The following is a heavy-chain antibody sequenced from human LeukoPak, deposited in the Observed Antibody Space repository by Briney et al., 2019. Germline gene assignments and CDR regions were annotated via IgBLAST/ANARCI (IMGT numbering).Heavy chain of an antibody. V-gene: IGHV3-49*04. CDR2: IRSKAFGGTT. J-gene: IGHJ6*03. D-gene: IGHD3-22*01. CDR3: AKGSKVVAFTRDHYMDV. CDR1: GFTFNDYA. Sequence: PGRSLRLSCTGSGFTFNDYAMSWVRQTPGKGLEWVGFIRSKAFGGTTEYAASVKGRFTISRDNSKNTLYLQMNSLRAEDTAVYYCAKGSKVVAFTRDHYMDVWGKGTAVTISS.